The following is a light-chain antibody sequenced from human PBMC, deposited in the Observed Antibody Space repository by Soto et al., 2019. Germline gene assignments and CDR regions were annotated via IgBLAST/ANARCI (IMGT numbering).Light chain of an antibody. CDR3: SSYAGSNGPVI. Sequence: QSALTQPPSASGSPGQSVTISWTGTSSDIGAYNHVSWYQQHPGKAPRFIIYEVSQRPSGVPDRFSGSKSGNTASLTVSGLQADDEADYYCSSYAGSNGPVIFGGGTKLTVL. CDR2: EVS. J-gene: IGLJ2*01. V-gene: IGLV2-8*01. CDR1: SSDIGAYNH.